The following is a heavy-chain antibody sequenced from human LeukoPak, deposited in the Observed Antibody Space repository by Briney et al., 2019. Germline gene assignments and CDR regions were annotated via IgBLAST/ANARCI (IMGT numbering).Heavy chain of an antibody. J-gene: IGHJ4*02. Sequence: SQTLSLTSAFSGGSLSRGSYYWGWIRQPAGEGLEWIGRIYTSGSTNYNPSLKSRVTISVDTSKNQFSLKLSSVTAADTAVYYCARLRYGGYSDYWGQGTLVTVSS. V-gene: IGHV4-61*02. CDR2: IYTSGST. CDR3: ARLRYGGYSDY. D-gene: IGHD3-22*01. CDR1: GGSLSRGSYY.